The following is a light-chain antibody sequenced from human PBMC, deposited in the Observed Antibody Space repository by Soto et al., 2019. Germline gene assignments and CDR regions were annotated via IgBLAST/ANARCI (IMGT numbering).Light chain of an antibody. V-gene: IGKV3-11*01. CDR3: QKRSDWRWP. CDR1: QSVRSK. J-gene: IGKJ1*01. CDR2: DAS. Sequence: DIVRTQSPASLSVSPGERATLSCRATQSVRSKVAWYQQKPGQAHRLLIYDASNRATGIPDRFSGSGSGTDFTLTIRSLETEDLAVYYCQKRSDWRWPLGQGTK.